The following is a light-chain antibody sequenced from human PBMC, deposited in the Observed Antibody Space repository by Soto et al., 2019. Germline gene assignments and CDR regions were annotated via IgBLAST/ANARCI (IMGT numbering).Light chain of an antibody. CDR2: AAS. V-gene: IGKV1-9*01. CDR1: QGISSY. Sequence: DIQLTQSPSFLSASVRDRVTITCRASQGISSYLAWYQQKPGKAPKLLIYAASTLQSGVPSGFSGSGSGTENPLTSSSLQPEDFVTYYCQQLNSYAPITFGQGTRLEIK. CDR3: QQLNSYAPIT. J-gene: IGKJ5*01.